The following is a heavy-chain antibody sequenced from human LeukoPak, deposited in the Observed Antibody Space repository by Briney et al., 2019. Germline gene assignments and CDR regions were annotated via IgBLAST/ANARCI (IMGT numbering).Heavy chain of an antibody. CDR2: MNPNSGNT. Sequence: ASVKVSCKASGYTFTNYYVHWVRQAPGQGLEWMGWMNPNSGNTGYAQKFQGRVTMTRNTSISTAYMELSSLRSEDTAVYYCARGEGSSWPYWGQGTLVTVSS. CDR3: ARGEGSSWPY. J-gene: IGHJ1*01. D-gene: IGHD6-13*01. V-gene: IGHV1-8*02. CDR1: GYTFTNYY.